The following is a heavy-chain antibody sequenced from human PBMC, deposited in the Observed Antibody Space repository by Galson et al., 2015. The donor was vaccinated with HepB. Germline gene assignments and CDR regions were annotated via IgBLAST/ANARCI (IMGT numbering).Heavy chain of an antibody. CDR1: GYSFTSYW. J-gene: IGHJ3*02. CDR2: IDPSDSYT. V-gene: IGHV5-10-1*01. CDR3: ARFPWYSSSLGASAFDI. D-gene: IGHD6-13*01. Sequence: QSGAEVKKPGESLRISCKGSGYSFTSYWISWVRQMPGKGLEWMGRIDPSDSYTNYSPSFQGHVTISADKSISTAYLQWSSLKASDTAMHYCARFPWYSSSLGASAFDIWGQGTMVTVSS.